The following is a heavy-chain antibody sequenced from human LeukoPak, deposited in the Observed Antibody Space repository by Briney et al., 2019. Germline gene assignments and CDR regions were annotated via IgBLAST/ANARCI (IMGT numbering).Heavy chain of an antibody. CDR2: INHSGST. CDR3: ARVPRAVAGTGGYYFDY. D-gene: IGHD6-19*01. J-gene: IGHJ4*02. Sequence: SETLSLTCAVYGGSFSGYYWSWIRQPPGKGLEWIGEINHSGSTNYNPSLKSRVTISVDTSKSQFSLKLSSVTAADTAVYYCARVPRAVAGTGGYYFDYWGQGTLVTVSS. CDR1: GGSFSGYY. V-gene: IGHV4-34*01.